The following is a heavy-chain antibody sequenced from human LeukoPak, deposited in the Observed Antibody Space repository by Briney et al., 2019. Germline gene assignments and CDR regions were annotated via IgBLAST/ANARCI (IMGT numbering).Heavy chain of an antibody. D-gene: IGHD5-12*01. CDR1: GGTFSSYA. V-gene: IGHV1-69*13. CDR3: LWWLRDRGIDY. J-gene: IGHJ4*02. CDR2: IIPIFGTA. Sequence: SVKVSCKASGGTFSSYAISWVRQAPGQGLEWMGGIIPIFGTANYAQKFQGRVTITADESTSTAYMELSSLRSEDTAVYYCLWWLRDRGIDYWGQGTLVTVSS.